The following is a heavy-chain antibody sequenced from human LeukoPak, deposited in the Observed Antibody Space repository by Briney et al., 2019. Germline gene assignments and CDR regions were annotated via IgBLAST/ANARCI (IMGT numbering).Heavy chain of an antibody. J-gene: IGHJ6*02. CDR1: GFTFSSYD. CDR2: IGTAGDT. Sequence: PGGSLRLSCAASGFTFSSYDMHWVRQATGKGLEWVSAIGTAGDTYYPGSVKGRFTISGENAKNSLYLQMNSLRAGDTAVYYCARGVAAAGCYISGCWFGRHYGMDVWGQGTTVTVSS. V-gene: IGHV3-13*01. CDR3: ARGVAAAGCYISGCWFGRHYGMDV. D-gene: IGHD6-13*01.